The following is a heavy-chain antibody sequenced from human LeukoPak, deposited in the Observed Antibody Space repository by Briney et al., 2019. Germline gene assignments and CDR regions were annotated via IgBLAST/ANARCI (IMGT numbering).Heavy chain of an antibody. CDR1: GFTVSSNY. Sequence: GGSLRLSCAASGFTVSSNYMSWVRQAPGKGLEWVSVMYSGGSTYYADSVKGRFTISRDNSKNTLYLQMNSLRAEDTAVYYCARASLYDILTGYYTPYYFDYWGQGTLVTVSS. V-gene: IGHV3-53*01. J-gene: IGHJ4*02. CDR2: MYSGGST. CDR3: ARASLYDILTGYYTPYYFDY. D-gene: IGHD3-9*01.